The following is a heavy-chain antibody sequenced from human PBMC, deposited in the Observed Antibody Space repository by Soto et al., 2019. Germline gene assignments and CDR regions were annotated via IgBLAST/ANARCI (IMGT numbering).Heavy chain of an antibody. Sequence: EVSLVESGGGVVRPGGSLRLSCVASGFGFDEYGMSWVRQGPGKGLEWDSGINRHGDSTGYADSVKGRFTISRDNAKNSLYLQMNGLRAEDTAFYYCARDHKWGYEYGDYGDSWGQGTLVTVSS. V-gene: IGHV3-20*04. J-gene: IGHJ4*02. CDR2: INRHGDST. CDR1: GFGFDEYG. D-gene: IGHD4-17*01. CDR3: ARDHKWGYEYGDYGDS.